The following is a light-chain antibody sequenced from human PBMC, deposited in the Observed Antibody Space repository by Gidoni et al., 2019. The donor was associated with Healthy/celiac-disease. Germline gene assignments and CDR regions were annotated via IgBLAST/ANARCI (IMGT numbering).Light chain of an antibody. Sequence: ETALTPSPGTLPLSPGERATLSCRASQSVSSSYLAWYQQKPGQAPRLLIYGASSRATGIPDRFSGSGSGTDFTLTISRLKPEDFAVYYCQQYGSSLWTFGQGTRVEIK. CDR2: GAS. CDR1: QSVSSSY. CDR3: QQYGSSLWT. J-gene: IGKJ1*01. V-gene: IGKV3-20*01.